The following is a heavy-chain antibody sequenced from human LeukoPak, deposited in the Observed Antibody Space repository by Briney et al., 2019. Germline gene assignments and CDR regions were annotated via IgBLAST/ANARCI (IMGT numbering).Heavy chain of an antibody. CDR3: AKIGVAAVVKTG. V-gene: IGHV7-4-1*02. Sequence: ASVKVSCEACGYTLPSYGIRWVPQAPGQGLEGRGGIHYNTENPPYAQGFTGRIVYSLDTPVRTAYLPASSLKAEDSRVYLCAKIGVAAVVKTGWGQGTLVTVSS. CDR2: IHYNTENP. CDR1: GYTLPSYG. D-gene: IGHD3-22*01. J-gene: IGHJ4*02.